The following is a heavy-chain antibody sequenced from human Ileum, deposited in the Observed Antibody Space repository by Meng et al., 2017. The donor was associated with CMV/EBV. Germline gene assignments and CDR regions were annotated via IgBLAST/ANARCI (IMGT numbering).Heavy chain of an antibody. V-gene: IGHV3-21*03. J-gene: IGHJ4*02. CDR2: FSRSRDNI. Sequence: VESWWGLDKPGGSMRLSCAASGFSRSSYSMNWVRQVPGKGLEWISYFSRSRDNIAYADSVKGRFTISRDDAKKSLYLQMNSLRAEDTGVYYCARDNDCAFDYWGQGTLVTVSS. D-gene: IGHD2-21*02. CDR3: ARDNDCAFDY. CDR1: GFSRSSYS.